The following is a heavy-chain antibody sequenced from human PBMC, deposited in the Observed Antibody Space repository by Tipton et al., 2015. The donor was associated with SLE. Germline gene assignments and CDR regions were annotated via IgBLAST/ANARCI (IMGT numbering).Heavy chain of an antibody. Sequence: TLSLTCAVSGGSISSNYWWSWVRQSPGKGLEWIGEIYHRGTTNYNPSLNSRGTISLDKSRNQFSLKLNSVTAADTAVYYCARGGIQLWNWFDPWGQGTLVTVSS. CDR1: GGSISSNYW. V-gene: IGHV4-4*02. J-gene: IGHJ5*02. CDR2: IYHRGTT. D-gene: IGHD5-18*01. CDR3: ARGGIQLWNWFDP.